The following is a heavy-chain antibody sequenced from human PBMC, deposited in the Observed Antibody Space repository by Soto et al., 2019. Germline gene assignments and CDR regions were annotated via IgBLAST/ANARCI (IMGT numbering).Heavy chain of an antibody. CDR1: GGSISSSNW. V-gene: IGHV4-4*02. Sequence: QVQLQESGPGLVKPSGTLSLTCAVSGGSISSSNWWSWVRQPPGKGLEWIGEIYHSGSTNYNPSLKRRVTISVDKSKNQFSLKLSSVTAADTAVYYCARGAEGILTGYYFDYWGQGTLVTVSS. J-gene: IGHJ4*02. CDR3: ARGAEGILTGYYFDY. D-gene: IGHD3-9*01. CDR2: IYHSGST.